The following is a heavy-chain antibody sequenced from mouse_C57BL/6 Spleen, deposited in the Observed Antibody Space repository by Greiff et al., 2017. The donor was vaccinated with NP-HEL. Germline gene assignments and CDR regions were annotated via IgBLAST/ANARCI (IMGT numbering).Heavy chain of an antibody. J-gene: IGHJ3*01. CDR3: VREMTGLFAY. CDR2: IRSKSSNYAT. Sequence: EVQGVESGGGLVQPKGSLKLSCAASGFTFNTYAMHWVRQAPGKGLEWVARIRSKSSNYATYYADSVKDRFTISRDDSQSMLYLQMNNLKTEETARYYGVREMTGLFAYWGQGTLVTVSA. V-gene: IGHV10-3*01. CDR1: GFTFNTYA. D-gene: IGHD2-13*01.